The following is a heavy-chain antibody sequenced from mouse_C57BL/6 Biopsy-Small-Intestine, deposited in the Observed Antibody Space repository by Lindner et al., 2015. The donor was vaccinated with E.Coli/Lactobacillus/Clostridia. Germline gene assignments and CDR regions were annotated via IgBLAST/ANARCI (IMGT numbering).Heavy chain of an antibody. CDR1: GFTSSDYG. V-gene: IGHV5-17*01. J-gene: IGHJ4*01. CDR3: ANYGNYYAMDY. CDR2: ISSGSSTI. Sequence: VQLQESGGGLVKPGGSLKLSCAASGFTSSDYGMHWVRQAPEKGLEWVAYISSGSSTIYYADTVKGRFTISRDNAKNTLFLQMTSLRSEDTAMYYCANYGNYYAMDYWGQGTSVTVSS. D-gene: IGHD2-1*01.